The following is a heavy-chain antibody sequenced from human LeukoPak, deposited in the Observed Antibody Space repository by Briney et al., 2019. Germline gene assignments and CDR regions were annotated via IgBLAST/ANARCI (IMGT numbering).Heavy chain of an antibody. CDR1: GYTFTGYY. Sequence: ASVKVSCKASGYTFTGYYMHWVRQAPGQGLEWMGWINPNSGGTNYAQKFQGRVTMTRDTSISTAYMELSRLRSDDTAVYYCARGYYYDSSGYYCDFDYWGQGTLVTVSS. J-gene: IGHJ4*02. CDR3: ARGYYYDSSGYYCDFDY. V-gene: IGHV1-2*02. CDR2: INPNSGGT. D-gene: IGHD3-22*01.